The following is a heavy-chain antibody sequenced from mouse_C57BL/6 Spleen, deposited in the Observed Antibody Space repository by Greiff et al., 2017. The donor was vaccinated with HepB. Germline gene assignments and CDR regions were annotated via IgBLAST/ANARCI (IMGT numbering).Heavy chain of an antibody. CDR1: GYTFTSYT. V-gene: IGHV1-4*01. D-gene: IGHD2-12*01. CDR2: INPSSGYT. CDR3: ASQIFSNDEDWFAY. Sequence: VKLQQSGAELARPGASVKMSCKASGYTFTSYTMHWVKQRPGQGLEWIGYINPSSGYTKYNQKFKDKATLTADKSSSTADMQLSSLTSEDSAVYYCASQIFSNDEDWFAYWSQGALVTDSA. J-gene: IGHJ3*01.